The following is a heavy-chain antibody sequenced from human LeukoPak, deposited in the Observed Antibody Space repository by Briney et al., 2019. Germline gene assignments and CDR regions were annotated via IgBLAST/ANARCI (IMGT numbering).Heavy chain of an antibody. CDR1: GYTFTGYY. CDR2: INPNSGGT. J-gene: IGHJ5*02. D-gene: IGHD2-2*01. Sequence: ASVKVSCKASGYTFTGYYMHWVRQSPGQGLEWMGWINPNSGGTNYAQKFQGRVTMTRDTSISTAYMELSRLRSDDTAVYYCAREGYCSSTSCSARFDPWGQGTLVTVSS. CDR3: AREGYCSSTSCSARFDP. V-gene: IGHV1-2*02.